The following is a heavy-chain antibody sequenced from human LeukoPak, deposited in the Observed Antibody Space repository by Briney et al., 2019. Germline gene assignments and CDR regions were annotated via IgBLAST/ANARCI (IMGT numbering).Heavy chain of an antibody. CDR1: GGSFSGYY. J-gene: IGHJ4*02. D-gene: IGHD2-21*02. CDR2: INHSGST. V-gene: IGHV4-34*01. CDR3: ARGGVTTTFGY. Sequence: SETLSLTCAVHGGSFSGYYWSWIRQPPGKGLEWIGEINHSGSTNYNPSLKSRVTISVDTSKNQFSLKLSSVTAADTAVYYCARGGVTTTFGYWGQGTLVTVSS.